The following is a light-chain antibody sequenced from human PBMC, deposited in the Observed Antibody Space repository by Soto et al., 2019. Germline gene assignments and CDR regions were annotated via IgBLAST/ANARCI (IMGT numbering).Light chain of an antibody. J-gene: IGKJ2*01. CDR3: QQTYSIPYT. Sequence: DIQMTQSPSSLSASVEDRVTITCRTSQSISTYLNWYQQKPGKAPKLLIYAAFSLQSGVPSTFDGSGSGTDFTLTISSLQPEDFATYYCQQTYSIPYTFGQGTTLEIK. CDR1: QSISTY. CDR2: AAF. V-gene: IGKV1-39*01.